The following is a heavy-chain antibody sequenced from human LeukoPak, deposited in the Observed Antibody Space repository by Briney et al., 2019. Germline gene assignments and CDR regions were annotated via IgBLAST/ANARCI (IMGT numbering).Heavy chain of an antibody. J-gene: IGHJ1*01. D-gene: IGHD3-22*01. CDR3: ARLKYYYDSSGYRAEYFQH. CDR2: IIPLFDTA. V-gene: IGHV1-69*13. Sequence: ASVKVSCKASGGTFSNYAISWVRQAPGQGLEWMGGIIPLFDTADYAQKFQGRLTITADESTSTAYMELSSLRPEDTAVYYCARLKYYYDSSGYRAEYFQHWGQGTLVTVSS. CDR1: GGTFSNYA.